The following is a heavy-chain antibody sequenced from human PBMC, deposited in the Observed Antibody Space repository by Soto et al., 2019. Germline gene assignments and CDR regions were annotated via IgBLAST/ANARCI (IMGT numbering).Heavy chain of an antibody. CDR1: GYTFTSYG. CDR2: ISAYSGNT. V-gene: IGHV1-18*01. J-gene: IGHJ4*02. D-gene: IGHD3-9*01. Sequence: QVQLVQSGAEVKKPGASVKVSCKASGYTFTSYGISWVRQAPGQGLEWMGWISAYSGNTNYAQNVQGRVTMTTDTSTSTAYMGRRSLRSDDTALYYWARQYGILTGYYLEVGYWCQGTLVTVSS. CDR3: ARQYGILTGYYLEVGY.